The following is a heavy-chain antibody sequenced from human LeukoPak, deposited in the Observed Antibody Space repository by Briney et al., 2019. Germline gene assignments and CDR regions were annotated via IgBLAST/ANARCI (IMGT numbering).Heavy chain of an antibody. D-gene: IGHD1-14*01. CDR1: GFTFSSYG. V-gene: IGHV3-30*02. CDR2: IRYDGSNK. J-gene: IGHJ4*02. CDR3: AKDHPGIASNRLYFDY. Sequence: GGSLRLSCAASGFTFSSYGMHWVRQPPGKGLEWVAFIRYDGSNKYYADSVKGRFTISRDNSKNTLYLQMNSQRAEDTAVYYCAKDHPGIASNRLYFDYWGQGTLVTVSS.